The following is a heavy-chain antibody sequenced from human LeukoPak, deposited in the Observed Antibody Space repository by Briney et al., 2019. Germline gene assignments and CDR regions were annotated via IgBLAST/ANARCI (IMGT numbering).Heavy chain of an antibody. CDR1: GFTFSSYS. V-gene: IGHV3-21*01. Sequence: GGSLRLSCAASGFTFSSYSMNGVRQAPGKGLEWVSSISSSSSYIYYADSVKGRFTISRDNAKNSLYLQMNSLRAEDTAVYYCASQRGYSYGPPDYWGQGTLVTVSS. CDR2: ISSSSSYI. D-gene: IGHD5-18*01. J-gene: IGHJ4*02. CDR3: ASQRGYSYGPPDY.